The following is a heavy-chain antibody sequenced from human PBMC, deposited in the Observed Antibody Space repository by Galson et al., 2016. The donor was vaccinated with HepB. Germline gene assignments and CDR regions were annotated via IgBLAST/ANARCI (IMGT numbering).Heavy chain of an antibody. Sequence: SLRLSCAASGFTVSGQFMTWVRQAPGKGLEWVSVSYNADDRYYAESVKGRFTTSRDNSKNTFYLQMNSLSAEDTAVYYCSSLQRRDLVIVPTAISFDLWGQGTLVTVSS. CDR1: GFTVSGQF. CDR3: SSLQRRDLVIVPTAISFDL. CDR2: SYNADDR. V-gene: IGHV3-53*01. D-gene: IGHD2-2*01. J-gene: IGHJ4*02.